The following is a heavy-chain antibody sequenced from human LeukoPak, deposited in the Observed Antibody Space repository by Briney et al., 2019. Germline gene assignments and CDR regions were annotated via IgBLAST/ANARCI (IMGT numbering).Heavy chain of an antibody. CDR3: ARVGLMGTMVRGVPLDYYYYMDV. Sequence: PGGSLRLSCAASGFTFSSYSMNWVRQAPGKGLEWVSYISSSSSTIYYADSVKGRFTISRDNAKNSLYLQMNSLRAEDTAVYYCARVGLMGTMVRGVPLDYYYYMDVWGNGTTVTISS. CDR2: ISSSSSTI. V-gene: IGHV3-48*01. J-gene: IGHJ6*03. CDR1: GFTFSSYS. D-gene: IGHD3-10*01.